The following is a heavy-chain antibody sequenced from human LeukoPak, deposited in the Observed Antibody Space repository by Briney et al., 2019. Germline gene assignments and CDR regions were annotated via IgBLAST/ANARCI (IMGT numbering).Heavy chain of an antibody. Sequence: GGSLRLSCAVSGFTFRNHYMSWVRQAPGKGLECVANIKQDGSETFYADSTRGRFTVFRDNAKNSVYLKMNSLRVDDTAIYYCARESLLGTTDDAFDIWGQGKMVTVSS. J-gene: IGHJ3*02. CDR3: ARESLLGTTDDAFDI. D-gene: IGHD1-26*01. CDR2: IKQDGSET. V-gene: IGHV3-7*01. CDR1: GFTFRNHY.